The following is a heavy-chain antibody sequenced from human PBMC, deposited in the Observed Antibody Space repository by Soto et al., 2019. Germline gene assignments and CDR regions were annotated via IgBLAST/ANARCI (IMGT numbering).Heavy chain of an antibody. CDR1: GSTFPRSP. V-gene: IGHV1-18*01. Sequence: QVQLVQSGAEVKKPGASVKVSCKASGSTFPRSPVSWVRQAPGPGLEWMGWINAHNGNTKYAQKFQGRLPMTTDTSTGTGYMELRSLISDDTAIYFCAIADYGDPDYWGQGTLVTVSS. CDR3: AIADYGDPDY. CDR2: INAHNGNT. D-gene: IGHD4-17*01. J-gene: IGHJ4*02.